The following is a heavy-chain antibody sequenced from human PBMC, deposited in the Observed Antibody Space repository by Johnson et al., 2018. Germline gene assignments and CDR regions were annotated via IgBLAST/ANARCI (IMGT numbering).Heavy chain of an antibody. CDR3: AREREWELLDY. CDR2: IWYDGSKK. V-gene: IGHV3-33*01. D-gene: IGHD1-26*01. Sequence: VQLVETGGGVVQPGRSLRLSCAASGFTFSSYGMHWVRQAPGKGLEWVAVIWYDGSKKYYADSVKGRFTISRDNSKNTLYMQMKSLRDEDTAGYYCAREREWELLDYWGQGTLVTVSS. CDR1: GFTFSSYG. J-gene: IGHJ4*02.